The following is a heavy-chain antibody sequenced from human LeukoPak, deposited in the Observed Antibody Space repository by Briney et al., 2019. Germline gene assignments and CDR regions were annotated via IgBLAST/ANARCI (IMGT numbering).Heavy chain of an antibody. CDR2: IKQDGRDK. D-gene: IGHD3-10*02. J-gene: IGHJ6*04. V-gene: IGHV3-7*01. Sequence: HPGGALRLSCAASGFSFSNYWRSWVRQAPGEGLGWVAKIKQDGRDKYYLDSVKGRFTISRDNAENSLYLQMNSLTAEDTAVYYCADLGITMIGGVWGKGTTVTISS. CDR1: GFSFSNYW. CDR3: ADLGITMIGGV.